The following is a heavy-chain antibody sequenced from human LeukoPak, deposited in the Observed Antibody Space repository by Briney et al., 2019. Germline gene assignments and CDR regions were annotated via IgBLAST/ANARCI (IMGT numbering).Heavy chain of an antibody. V-gene: IGHV3-23*01. D-gene: IGHD5-12*01. CDR2: ISGSGGST. Sequence: GGSLRLSCAASGFMFSSYAMSWVRQAPGKGLEWVSAISGSGGSTYYADSVKGRFTISRDNSKNTLYLQMNSLRAEDTAVYYCAKDPSGHYYYYGMDVWGQGTTVTVSS. J-gene: IGHJ6*02. CDR1: GFMFSSYA. CDR3: AKDPSGHYYYYGMDV.